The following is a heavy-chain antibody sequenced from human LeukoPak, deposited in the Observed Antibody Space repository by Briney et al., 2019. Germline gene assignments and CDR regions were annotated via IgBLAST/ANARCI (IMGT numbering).Heavy chain of an antibody. Sequence: PGGSLRLSCAACGFTCDDYGMSWVRQAPGKGLEWVSSINWNGGSKGYADSVKGRFTISRDNAKNSLYLQMNSLRAEDTALYYCARYYGSGTLHFDYWGQGTLVTASS. J-gene: IGHJ4*02. CDR1: GFTCDDYG. V-gene: IGHV3-20*04. CDR2: INWNGGSK. CDR3: ARYYGSGTLHFDY. D-gene: IGHD4-17*01.